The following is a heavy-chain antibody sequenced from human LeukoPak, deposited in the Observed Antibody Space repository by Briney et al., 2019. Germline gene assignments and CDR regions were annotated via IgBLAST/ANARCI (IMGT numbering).Heavy chain of an antibody. J-gene: IGHJ6*03. CDR1: GYTFTGYY. V-gene: IGHV1-46*01. D-gene: IGHD3-16*01. CDR2: INPSGGST. Sequence: ASVKVSCKASGYTFTGYYMHWVRQAPGQGLEWMGIINPSGGSTSYAQKFQGRVTMTRDMSTSTVYMELSSLRSEDTAVYYCARNGVGGARYYYYCYMDVWGKGTTVTVSS. CDR3: ARNGVGGARYYYYCYMDV.